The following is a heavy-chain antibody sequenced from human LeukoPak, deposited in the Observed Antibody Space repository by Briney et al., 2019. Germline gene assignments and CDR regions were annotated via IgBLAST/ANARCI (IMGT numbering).Heavy chain of an antibody. CDR1: GFTFTRHW. V-gene: IGHV4-34*01. CDR2: INHSGST. J-gene: IGHJ3*02. CDR3: ARRALSLWFGELIWAAFDI. Sequence: PGGSLRLSCVTSGFTFTRHWMTWVRQAPGKGLEWIGEINHSGSTNYNPSLKSRVTISVDTSKNQFSLKLSSVTAADTAVYYCARRALSLWFGELIWAAFDIWGQGTMVTVSS. D-gene: IGHD3-10*01.